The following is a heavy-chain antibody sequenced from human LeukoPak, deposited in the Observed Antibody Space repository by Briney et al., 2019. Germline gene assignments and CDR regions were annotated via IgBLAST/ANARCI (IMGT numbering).Heavy chain of an antibody. CDR3: ARGDYDILTGSPWYFDY. CDR2: IYNSGST. D-gene: IGHD3-9*01. CDR1: GGSISSYH. J-gene: IGHJ4*02. V-gene: IGHV4-59*01. Sequence: PSETLSLTCTVSGGSISSYHWSWIRQPPGKGLEWIGYIYNSGSTNYNPSLKSRVTISFDTSKTQFFLELNYVTAADAAVYYCARGDYDILTGSPWYFDYWGQGSLVTVSS.